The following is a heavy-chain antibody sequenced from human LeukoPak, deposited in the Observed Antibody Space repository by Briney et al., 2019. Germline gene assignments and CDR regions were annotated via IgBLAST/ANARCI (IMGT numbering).Heavy chain of an antibody. D-gene: IGHD4-17*01. V-gene: IGHV4-39*07. CDR3: ARSSTVWPFDP. J-gene: IGHJ5*02. CDR1: GGSISSSSYY. CDR2: IYYSGST. Sequence: SETLSLTCTVSGGSISSSSYYWGWIRQPPGKGLEWIGSIYYSGSTYYNPSLKSRVTISVDTSKNQFSLKLSSVTAADTAVYYCARSSTVWPFDPWGQGTPVTVSS.